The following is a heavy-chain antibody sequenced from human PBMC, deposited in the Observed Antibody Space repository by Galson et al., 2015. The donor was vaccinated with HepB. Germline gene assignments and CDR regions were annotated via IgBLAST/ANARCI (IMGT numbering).Heavy chain of an antibody. CDR1: GFTVSSNY. CDR2: IYSGGST. J-gene: IGHJ6*02. D-gene: IGHD3-10*01. Sequence: SLRLSCAASGFTVSSNYMSWVRQAPGKGLEWVSVIYSGGSTYYADSVKGRFTISRDNSKNTLYLQMNSLRAEDTAVYYCASLWFGTSYGMDVWGQGTTVTVSS. CDR3: ASLWFGTSYGMDV. V-gene: IGHV3-53*01.